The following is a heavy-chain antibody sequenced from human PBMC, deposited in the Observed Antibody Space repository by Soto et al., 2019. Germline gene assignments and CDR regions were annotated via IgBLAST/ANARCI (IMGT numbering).Heavy chain of an antibody. V-gene: IGHV3-74*01. CDR3: VRDTGAYDVDY. Sequence: EVQLVESGGGLVQPGGSLRLSCAVSGFTFSSHWMHWVRGTPGTGLACVARIKSDGTYRDYGDFVKGRFTISRDNAKNTLYLQMNNLRVEDTAVYYCVRDTGAYDVDYWGQGTLVTVSS. CDR2: IKSDGTYR. J-gene: IGHJ4*02. D-gene: IGHD3-22*01. CDR1: GFTFSSHW.